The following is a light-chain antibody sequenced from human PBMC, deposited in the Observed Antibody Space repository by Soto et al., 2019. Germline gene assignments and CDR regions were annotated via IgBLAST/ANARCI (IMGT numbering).Light chain of an antibody. V-gene: IGKV3-20*01. Sequence: EIVLTQSACTLSLSPGERATLSWRASQSVRSDYLAWYQQKHGQAPRLLIYGASSRATGIPDRFSGSGYGTDFNLTISRLETEDFAVYYCQQYGSSPRTFGQGTKVDIK. CDR3: QQYGSSPRT. CDR2: GAS. CDR1: QSVRSDY. J-gene: IGKJ1*01.